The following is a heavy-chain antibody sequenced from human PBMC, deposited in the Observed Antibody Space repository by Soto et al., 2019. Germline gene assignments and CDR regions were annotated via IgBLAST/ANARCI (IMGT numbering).Heavy chain of an antibody. V-gene: IGHV4-4*02. D-gene: IGHD3-3*01. J-gene: IGHJ6*02. CDR1: GDSISSVNW. CDR2: IYHTGIT. Sequence: PSETLSLTCAVSGDSISSVNWWSWVRQSPGQGLEWIGDIYHTGITNYNPSLQSRVTISVDKSKNEFSLKLSSVTAADTAVYYCARGLYDFWSGYHYYYYYGMDVWGQGTTVTVSS. CDR3: ARGLYDFWSGYHYYYYYGMDV.